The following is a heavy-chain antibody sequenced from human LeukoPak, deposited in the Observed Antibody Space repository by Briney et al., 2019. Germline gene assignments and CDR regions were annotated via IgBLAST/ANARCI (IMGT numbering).Heavy chain of an antibody. D-gene: IGHD4-11*01. V-gene: IGHV5-51*01. CDR2: IYPGDSDT. J-gene: IGHJ6*02. Sequence: GESLKISCKGSGYSFTSYWIGWVRQMPGKGLEWMGIIYPGDSDTRYSPSFQGQVTISADKSISTAYLQWSSLKASDTAMYYCARLNSNYYYYYYGMDVWGQGTTVTVSS. CDR1: GYSFTSYW. CDR3: ARLNSNYYYYYYGMDV.